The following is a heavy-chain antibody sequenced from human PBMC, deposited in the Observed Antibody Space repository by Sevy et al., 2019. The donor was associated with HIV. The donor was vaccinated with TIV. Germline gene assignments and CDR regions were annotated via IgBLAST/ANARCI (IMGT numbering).Heavy chain of an antibody. CDR3: AREVQGNWFDP. Sequence: ASVKVSCKASGYTFTSYGISSVRQAPGQGLEWMGWISAYNGNTNYAQKLQGRVTMTTDTSTSAAYMELRSLRSDDTAVYYCAREVQGNWFDPWGQGTLVTVSS. CDR2: ISAYNGNT. J-gene: IGHJ5*02. CDR1: GYTFTSYG. V-gene: IGHV1-18*01.